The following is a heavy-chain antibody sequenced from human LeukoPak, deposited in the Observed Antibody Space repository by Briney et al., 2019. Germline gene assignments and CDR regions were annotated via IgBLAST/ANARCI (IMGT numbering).Heavy chain of an antibody. J-gene: IGHJ3*02. CDR3: ARVGYGDYVGGHDAFDI. CDR1: GYTFTGYY. D-gene: IGHD4-17*01. V-gene: IGHV1-2*06. Sequence: ASVTVSCTASGYTFTGYYMHWVRQAPGQGLEWMGRINPNSGGTNYAQKFQGRVTMTRDTSISTAYMELSRLKSDDTAVYYCARVGYGDYVGGHDAFDIWGQGTMVTVSS. CDR2: INPNSGGT.